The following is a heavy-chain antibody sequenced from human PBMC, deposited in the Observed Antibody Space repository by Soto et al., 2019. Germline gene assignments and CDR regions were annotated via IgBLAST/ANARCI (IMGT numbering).Heavy chain of an antibody. CDR2: MNPNSGDT. Sequence: ASVKVSCKASGYTFTSYDINWVRQATGQGLEWMGWMNPNSGDTGYAQKYEGRVTRNRNTSISTAYMELSSLRSEDTAVYYCARGRIAVGGTFFRYYGMDVWGQGTTVTVAS. J-gene: IGHJ6*02. CDR3: ARGRIAVGGTFFRYYGMDV. V-gene: IGHV1-8*01. CDR1: GYTFTSYD. D-gene: IGHD6-19*01.